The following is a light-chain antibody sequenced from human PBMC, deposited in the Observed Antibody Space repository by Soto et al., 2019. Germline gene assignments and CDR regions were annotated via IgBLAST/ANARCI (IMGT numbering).Light chain of an antibody. J-gene: IGLJ1*01. CDR1: SSDVGGYNY. V-gene: IGLV2-14*01. CDR3: SSYRSTTTYV. Sequence: ISCTGTSSDVGGYNYVSWYQQHPGKAPKLMIFEVTNRPSGVSNRFSGSKSGNTASLTISGLQAEDEADYYCSSYRSTTTYVFGTGTKVTVL. CDR2: EVT.